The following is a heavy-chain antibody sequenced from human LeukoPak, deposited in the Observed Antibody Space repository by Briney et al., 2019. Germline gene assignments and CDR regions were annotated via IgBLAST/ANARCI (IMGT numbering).Heavy chain of an antibody. CDR2: INPSGGST. D-gene: IGHD3-22*01. Sequence: ASVKVSCKASGGTFSSYAISWVRQAPGQGLEWMGIINPSGGSTSYAQKFQGRVTMTRDTSTSTVYMELSSLRSEDTAVYYCARSRPRGFTMIVVVNPDFDYWGQGTLVTVSS. J-gene: IGHJ4*02. CDR1: GGTFSSYA. V-gene: IGHV1-46*01. CDR3: ARSRPRGFTMIVVVNPDFDY.